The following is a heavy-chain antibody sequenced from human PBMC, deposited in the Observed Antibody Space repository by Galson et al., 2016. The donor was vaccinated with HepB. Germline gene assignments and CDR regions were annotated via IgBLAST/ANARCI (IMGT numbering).Heavy chain of an antibody. CDR1: GDSVSNDNVA. V-gene: IGHV6-1*01. CDR2: TFYRSKWQT. J-gene: IGHJ6*01. Sequence: CAISGDSVSNDNVAWNLIRQSPSRGLEWLGRTFYRSKWQTDYAVSVASRITINSDPSRNQFSLQLKSVTPEDTAVYYCAGVWMLGRCVNLWGQGTAVTVSS. D-gene: IGHD3-3*01. CDR3: AGVWMLGRCVNL.